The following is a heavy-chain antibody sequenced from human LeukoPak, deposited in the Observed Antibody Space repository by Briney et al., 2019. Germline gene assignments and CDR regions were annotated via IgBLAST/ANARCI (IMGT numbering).Heavy chain of an antibody. CDR2: ISSRSSYI. CDR1: GFTFSSYS. Sequence: GGSLRLSCAASGFTFSSYSMNWFRKAPGKGLGWFSSISSRSSYIYYTDSVKGRFTISRDNAKNSLYLQMNSLRAEDTAVYYCARGGEFSGYEIWGQGTLVTVSS. CDR3: ARGGEFSGYEI. V-gene: IGHV3-21*01. J-gene: IGHJ4*02. D-gene: IGHD5-12*01.